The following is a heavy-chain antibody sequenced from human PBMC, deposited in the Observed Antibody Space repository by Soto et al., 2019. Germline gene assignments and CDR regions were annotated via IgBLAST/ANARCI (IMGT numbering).Heavy chain of an antibody. D-gene: IGHD3-22*01. CDR3: ARDQNYDSSGYYF. CDR2: IYYSGST. CDR1: GGSVSSGSYY. V-gene: IGHV4-61*01. Sequence: KPSETLSLTCTVSGGSVSSGSYYWSWIRQPPGKGLEWIGYIYYSGSTNYNPSLKSRVTISVDTSKNQFSLKLSSVTAADTAVYYCARDQNYDSSGYYFWGQGTLVTVSS. J-gene: IGHJ4*02.